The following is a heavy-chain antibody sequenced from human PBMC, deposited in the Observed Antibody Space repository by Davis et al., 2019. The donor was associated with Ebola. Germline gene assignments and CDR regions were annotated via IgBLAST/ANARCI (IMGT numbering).Heavy chain of an antibody. D-gene: IGHD4-17*01. Sequence: AASVKVSCKVSGYTLTELSMHWVRQAPGKGLEWMGGFDPEDGETIYAQKFQGRVTMTEDTSTDTAYMELSSLRSEDTAVYYCATSYGDYGKAFDIWGQGTMVTVSS. J-gene: IGHJ3*02. CDR1: GYTLTELS. V-gene: IGHV1-24*01. CDR2: FDPEDGET. CDR3: ATSYGDYGKAFDI.